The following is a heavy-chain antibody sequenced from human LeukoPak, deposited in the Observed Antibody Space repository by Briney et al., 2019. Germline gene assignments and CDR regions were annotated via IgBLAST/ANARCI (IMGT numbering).Heavy chain of an antibody. CDR2: INPNSGGT. Sequence: ASVKVSCKASGYTFTGYYMHWVRQAPGQGLEWMGWINPNSGGTNYAQKFRGRVTMTRDTSISTAYMELSRLRSDDTAVYYCASSRDGYNFPFDYWGQGTLVTVSS. J-gene: IGHJ4*02. D-gene: IGHD5-24*01. CDR3: ASSRDGYNFPFDY. CDR1: GYTFTGYY. V-gene: IGHV1-2*02.